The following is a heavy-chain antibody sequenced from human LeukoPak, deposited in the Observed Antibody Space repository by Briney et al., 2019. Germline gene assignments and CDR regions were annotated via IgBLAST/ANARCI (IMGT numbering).Heavy chain of an antibody. Sequence: ASVKVSCKASGYTFTSYGINWVRQATGQGLEWMGWMNPNSGNTGYAQKFQGRVTMTRNTSISTAYMELSSLRSEDTAVYYCARGRRLRGWYPNNWFDPWGQGTLVTVSS. D-gene: IGHD6-19*01. CDR2: MNPNSGNT. V-gene: IGHV1-8*01. CDR3: ARGRRLRGWYPNNWFDP. CDR1: GYTFTSYG. J-gene: IGHJ5*02.